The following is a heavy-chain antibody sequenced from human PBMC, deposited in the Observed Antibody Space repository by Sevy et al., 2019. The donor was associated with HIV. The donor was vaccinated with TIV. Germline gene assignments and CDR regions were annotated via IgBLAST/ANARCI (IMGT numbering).Heavy chain of an antibody. D-gene: IGHD4-17*01. J-gene: IGHJ5*02. V-gene: IGHV3-7*01. CDR1: GFTFSSYW. CDR3: ARVMDYGELCSWFDP. Sequence: GGSQRLSCAASGFTFSSYWMSWVRQAPGKGLEWVANIKPDGSDRYYVGSLRGRFTISRDNAKNSLFLQMNNLRAEDTAVYYCARVMDYGELCSWFDPWGQGTLVTVSS. CDR2: IKPDGSDR.